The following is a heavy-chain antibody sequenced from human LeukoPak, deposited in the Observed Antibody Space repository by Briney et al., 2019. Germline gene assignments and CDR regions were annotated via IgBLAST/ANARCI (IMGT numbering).Heavy chain of an antibody. CDR3: ARDCSASSCYWIH. Sequence: ASVKVSCKASGYTFSSYGISWVRHAPGQGLEWLGYISAYNGNTNYAQKVQGRITMTTDTSTSTAYMEMRSLRSDDTAVYYCARDCSASSCYWIHWGQGTLVTVSS. J-gene: IGHJ4*02. D-gene: IGHD2-15*01. V-gene: IGHV1-18*01. CDR1: GYTFSSYG. CDR2: ISAYNGNT.